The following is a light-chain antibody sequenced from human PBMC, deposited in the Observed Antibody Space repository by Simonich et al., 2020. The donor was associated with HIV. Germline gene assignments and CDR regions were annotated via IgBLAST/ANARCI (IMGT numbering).Light chain of an antibody. Sequence: QSALTQPASVSGSLGQSITISCTGTSSDVGSYNLVSWYQQHPGKAPKLIIYEGTKRPSGVSNRFSGSKSGNTASLTISGLQAEDEADYYCCSYAGSSTWVFGGGTKLTVL. CDR3: CSYAGSSTWV. CDR2: EGT. V-gene: IGLV2-23*01. CDR1: SSDVGSYNL. J-gene: IGLJ3*02.